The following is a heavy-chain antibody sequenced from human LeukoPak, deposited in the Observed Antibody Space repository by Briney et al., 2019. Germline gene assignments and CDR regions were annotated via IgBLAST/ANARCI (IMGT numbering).Heavy chain of an antibody. CDR3: ARVGRSRGSLPNSYYYMDV. CDR1: GDIFNSYS. V-gene: IGHV1-69*05. D-gene: IGHD1-26*01. J-gene: IGHJ6*03. CDR2: IIPIFGST. Sequence: ASVKVSCNTSGDIFNSYSVSWVRQAPGQGLEWMGGIIPIFGSTNYAQKFQGRVTITTDQSTRTAYMELNSLSSDDTAVYYCARVGRSRGSLPNSYYYMDVWGKGTTVTVSS.